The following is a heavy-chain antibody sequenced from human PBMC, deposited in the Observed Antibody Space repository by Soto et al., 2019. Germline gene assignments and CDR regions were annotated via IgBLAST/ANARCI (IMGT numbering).Heavy chain of an antibody. CDR2: IWYDGSNK. J-gene: IGHJ5*02. D-gene: IGHD3-22*01. Sequence: QVQLVESGGGVVQPGRSLRLSCAASGFTFSSYGMHWVRQAPGKGLEWVAVIWYDGSNKYYADSVKGRFTISRDNSKNTLYLQMNSLRAEDTAVYYCARGRSYDSSGYYFEQRGNWFDPWGQGTLVTVSS. CDR3: ARGRSYDSSGYYFEQRGNWFDP. CDR1: GFTFSSYG. V-gene: IGHV3-33*01.